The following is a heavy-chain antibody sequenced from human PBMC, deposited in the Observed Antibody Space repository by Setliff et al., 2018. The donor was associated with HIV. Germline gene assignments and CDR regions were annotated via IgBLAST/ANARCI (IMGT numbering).Heavy chain of an antibody. CDR2: IKSKADGGTT. CDR1: GFTFSYAW. CDR3: TTAVVFDP. J-gene: IGHJ5*02. Sequence: GESLKISCAASGFTFSYAWMTWVRQAPGRGPEWVGHIKSKADGGTTDYAAPVKGRFIISRDDSKNTLYLQMNSLKIEDTAVYYCTTAVVFDPRGQGTLVTVSS. V-gene: IGHV3-15*01. D-gene: IGHD2-15*01.